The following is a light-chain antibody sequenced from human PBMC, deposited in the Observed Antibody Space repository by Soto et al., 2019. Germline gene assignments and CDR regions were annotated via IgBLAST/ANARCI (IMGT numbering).Light chain of an antibody. J-gene: IGLJ2*01. CDR1: SSNIGAGYD. Sequence: QSVLTQPPSVSGVPGQRVTISCTGSSSNIGAGYDVRWYQQLPGTAPKLLIYGNSNRPSGVPDRFSGSKSGTSASLAITGLQAEDEADYYCQSYDSSLSGDVVFGGGTKLTVL. CDR3: QSYDSSLSGDVV. V-gene: IGLV1-40*01. CDR2: GNS.